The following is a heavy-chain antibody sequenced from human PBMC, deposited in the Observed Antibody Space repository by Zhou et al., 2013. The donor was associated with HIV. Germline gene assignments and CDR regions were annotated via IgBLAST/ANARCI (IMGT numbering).Heavy chain of an antibody. D-gene: IGHD3-3*01. CDR2: IIPIFGTT. Sequence: QVQLVQSGAEVKKPGSSVKVSCKASGGTFSSYAISWVRQAPGQGLEWMGRIIPIFGTTNYAQKFQDRVTINADESTSTAYMKLSSLRSEDTAVYYCAREYDFWSGYYPDWGQGTLVTVSS. CDR1: GGTFSSYA. CDR3: AREYDFWSGYYPD. J-gene: IGHJ4*02. V-gene: IGHV1-69*12.